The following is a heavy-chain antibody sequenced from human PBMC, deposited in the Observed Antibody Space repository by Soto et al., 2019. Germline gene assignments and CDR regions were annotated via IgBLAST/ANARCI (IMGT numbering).Heavy chain of an antibody. J-gene: IGHJ4*02. CDR1: GDTFIKYD. D-gene: IGHD6-25*01. CDR2: MNPSNGNA. Sequence: SVKVSCKASGDTFIKYDINWVRQATGQGLEWMGWMNPSNGNAGYAQNFRGRVTMTSNTSITTAYMELSGLRYEDTAVYYCARRKERSGPNYFDVWGQGTLVTVSS. V-gene: IGHV1-8*01. CDR3: ARRKERSGPNYFDV.